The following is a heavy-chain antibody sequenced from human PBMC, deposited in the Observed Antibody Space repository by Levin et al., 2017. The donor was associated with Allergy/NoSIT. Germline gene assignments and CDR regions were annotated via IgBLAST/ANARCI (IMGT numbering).Heavy chain of an antibody. V-gene: IGHV3-48*04. CDR1: GFTLSSYS. CDR2: ISSSSVI. J-gene: IGHJ3*02. D-gene: IGHD2-15*01. Sequence: GGSLRLSCAASGFTLSSYSMNWVRQAPGKGLEWVSYISSSSVIYYGDSVKGRFTISRDSAKNSLYLQMNSLRAEDTAVYYCAREYCSGGSCYYAFDSWGQGTMVTVSS. CDR3: AREYCSGGSCYYAFDS.